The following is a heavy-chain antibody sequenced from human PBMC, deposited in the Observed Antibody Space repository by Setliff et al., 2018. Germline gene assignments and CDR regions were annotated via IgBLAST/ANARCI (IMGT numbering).Heavy chain of an antibody. Sequence: GGSLRLSCAASGFTFSNYYMTWIRQAPGKGLEWISYIHDSGNPTYYADSVKGRFTVSRDNAKNSLYLQMTSPRAEDTAIYYCARTTGYRLEGDFDYWGQGTLVTVSS. J-gene: IGHJ4*02. CDR1: GFTFSNYY. CDR3: ARTTGYRLEGDFDY. D-gene: IGHD3-16*01. CDR2: IHDSGNPT. V-gene: IGHV3-11*01.